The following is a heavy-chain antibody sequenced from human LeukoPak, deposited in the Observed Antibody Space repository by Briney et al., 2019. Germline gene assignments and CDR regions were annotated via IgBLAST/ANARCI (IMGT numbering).Heavy chain of an antibody. CDR1: GYTFSNYG. CDR3: ARDDYGDYQRY. Sequence: GASVKVSCKASGYTFSNYGIRWVRQAPGQGLEWMGWISAYNGNTNYAQKFQGRVTMTTDTSTSTAYMELRSLRFDDTAVYYCARDDYGDYQRYRGQGTLVTVSS. D-gene: IGHD4-17*01. J-gene: IGHJ4*02. V-gene: IGHV1-18*01. CDR2: ISAYNGNT.